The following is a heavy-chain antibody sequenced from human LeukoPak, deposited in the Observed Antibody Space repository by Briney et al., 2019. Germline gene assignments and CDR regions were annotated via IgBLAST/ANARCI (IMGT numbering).Heavy chain of an antibody. CDR3: TRGFGGYDF. D-gene: IGHD5-12*01. V-gene: IGHV3-33*08. J-gene: IGHJ4*02. CDR1: GFNFNTYA. CDR2: IRNDGNNK. Sequence: GGSLRLSCAASGFNFNTYAMHWVRQAPGKGLEWVAVIRNDGNNKYYGDSGKGRFTISRDNAKNTLYLQVNSLRAEDTAVYYCTRGFGGYDFWGQGTLVSVSS.